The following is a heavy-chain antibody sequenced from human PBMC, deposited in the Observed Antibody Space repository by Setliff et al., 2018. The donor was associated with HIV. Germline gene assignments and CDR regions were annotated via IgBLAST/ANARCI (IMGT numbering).Heavy chain of an antibody. Sequence: ASVKVSCKASGGAFSGYALSWVRQAPGQGLEWMGGLIPILGIAQYAQKFHGRVTISADTSTTTAYLEVSSLRSEDTAVYYCARGPPIVVVPAALLTFDYWGQGTLVTVSS. J-gene: IGHJ4*02. CDR3: ARGPPIVVVPAALLTFDY. CDR1: GGAFSGYA. V-gene: IGHV1-69*10. D-gene: IGHD2-2*01. CDR2: LIPILGIA.